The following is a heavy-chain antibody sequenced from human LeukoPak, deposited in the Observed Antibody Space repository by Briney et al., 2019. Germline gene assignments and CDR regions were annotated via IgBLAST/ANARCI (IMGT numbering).Heavy chain of an antibody. CDR1: GGTFSSYA. J-gene: IGHJ4*02. D-gene: IGHD3-10*01. V-gene: IGHV1-69*05. CDR2: IIPIFGTA. CDR3: ATRSPYYYGSGSSYYFDY. Sequence: SVKVSCKASGGTFSSYAISWVRQTPGQGLEWMGGIIPIFGTANYAQKFQGRVTITTDESTSTAYMELSSLRSEDTAVYYCATRSPYYYGSGSSYYFDYWGQGTLVTVSS.